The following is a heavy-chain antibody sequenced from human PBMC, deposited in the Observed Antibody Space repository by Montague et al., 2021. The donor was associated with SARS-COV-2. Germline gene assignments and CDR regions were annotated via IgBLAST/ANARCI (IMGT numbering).Heavy chain of an antibody. CDR2: IYYTGRT. V-gene: IGHV4-31*03. J-gene: IGHJ4*02. D-gene: IGHD1-26*01. CDR3: ARGKVGATNLIYFDY. CDR1: GGSISSGGYY. Sequence: TLSLTCSVSGGSISSGGYYWSWIRHHPGKGLEWIGYIYYTGRTYYNPSLKSRVSMSVDTSNNQFSLSLSSLTAADTAVFYCARGKVGATNLIYFDYWGQGTLVTVSS.